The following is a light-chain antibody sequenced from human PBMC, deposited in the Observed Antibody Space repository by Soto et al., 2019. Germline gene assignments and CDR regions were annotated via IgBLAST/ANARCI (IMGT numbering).Light chain of an antibody. J-gene: IGKJ4*01. CDR2: RAS. CDR1: QSVLYSSNNKNY. V-gene: IGKV4-1*01. Sequence: DIVMTQSPDSLAVSLGERATINCKSSQSVLYSSNNKNYFAWYQQKPGQPPKLLIYRASTRESGVPDRFSGSGSWTDFTLTISSLQAEDVAVYYCQQYYRTPLTFGGGTKVEIK. CDR3: QQYYRTPLT.